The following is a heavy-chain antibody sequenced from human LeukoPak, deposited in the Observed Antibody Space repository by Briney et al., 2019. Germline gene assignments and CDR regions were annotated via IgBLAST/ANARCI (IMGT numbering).Heavy chain of an antibody. CDR2: ISGSGGST. J-gene: IGHJ4*02. CDR1: GFTFSSYA. CDR3: AKGEIGYCSSGSCYLVY. D-gene: IGHD2-15*01. Sequence: GGSLRLSCAASGFTFSSYAMSWVRQAPGKGLEWVSAISGSGGSTYYADSVKGRFTISRDNSKSTLYLQMNSLRAEDTAVYYCAKGEIGYCSSGSCYLVYWGQGTLVTVSS. V-gene: IGHV3-23*01.